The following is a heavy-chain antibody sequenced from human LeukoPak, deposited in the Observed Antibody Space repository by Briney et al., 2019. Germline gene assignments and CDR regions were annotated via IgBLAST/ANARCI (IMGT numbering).Heavy chain of an antibody. CDR2: IYHSGST. CDR3: ARHNLRDFWSGYYRSVRQNWFDP. CDR1: GYSISSGYY. D-gene: IGHD3-3*01. J-gene: IGHJ5*02. V-gene: IGHV4-38-2*02. Sequence: KPSETLSLTCTVSGYSISSGYYWGWIRQPPGKGLEWIGSIYHSGSTYYNPSLKSRVTISVDTSKNQFSLKLSSVTAADTAVYYCARHNLRDFWSGYYRSVRQNWFDPWGQGTLVTVSS.